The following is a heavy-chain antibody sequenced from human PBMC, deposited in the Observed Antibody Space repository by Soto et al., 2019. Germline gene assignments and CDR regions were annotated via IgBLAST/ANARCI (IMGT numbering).Heavy chain of an antibody. CDR1: GFTFSSYG. CDR3: ARDQHDILTGPLYYFDY. J-gene: IGHJ4*02. CDR2: IWYDGSNK. D-gene: IGHD3-9*01. Sequence: QVQLVESGGGVVQPGRSLRLSCAASGFTFSSYGMHWVRQAPGKGLEWVAVIWYDGSNKYYADSVKGRFTISRDNSKNTLYLQMNSPRAEDTAVYYCARDQHDILTGPLYYFDYWGQGTLVTVSS. V-gene: IGHV3-33*01.